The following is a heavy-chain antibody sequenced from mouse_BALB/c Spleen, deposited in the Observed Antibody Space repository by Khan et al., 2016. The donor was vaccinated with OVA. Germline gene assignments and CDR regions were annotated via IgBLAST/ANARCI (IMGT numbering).Heavy chain of an antibody. CDR2: INTYTGEP. Sequence: QMQEVQSGPELKKPGETVKISCKASGHTFTNFGMNWVTQAPGKGLKWMGWINTYTGEPTYADDFNGRFAFSLEASASTAYLQINNLTNDDTATYFCARPPYFSYARDNWGQGTSGTVSS. J-gene: IGHJ4*01. V-gene: IGHV9-3-1*01. CDR1: GHTFTNFG. D-gene: IGHD2-10*01. CDR3: ARPPYFSYARDN.